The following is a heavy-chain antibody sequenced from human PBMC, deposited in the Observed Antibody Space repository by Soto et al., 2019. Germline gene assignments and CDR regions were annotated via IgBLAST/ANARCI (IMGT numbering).Heavy chain of an antibody. CDR2: IYYSGRT. V-gene: IGHV4-59*01. CDR1: GGSLSSYY. CDR3: AREGPDHWFDP. J-gene: IGHJ5*02. Sequence: QVQLQESGPGLVKPSETLSLTCTGSGGSLSSYYWIWILQPPGKGLEWIGYIYYSGRTNYNPSLTGRVTKSVDASKYQFSLKLSSVAAADAAVYYCAREGPDHWFDPWGQGTLVTVSS.